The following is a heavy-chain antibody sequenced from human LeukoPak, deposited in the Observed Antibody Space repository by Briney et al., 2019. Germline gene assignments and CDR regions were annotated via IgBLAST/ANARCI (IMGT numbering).Heavy chain of an antibody. D-gene: IGHD5/OR15-5a*01. V-gene: IGHV4-59*11. CDR2: IRYSGGT. Sequence: AETLSLTCTVSGGSISSHYWSWIRQSPGKGLECIGSIRYSGGTYYNPSLKSRVTISVDTSRNQLSLNLSSVTAADTAVYYCARGSAVSTKLGFDPWGQGALVTVS. CDR3: ARGSAVSTKLGFDP. J-gene: IGHJ5*02. CDR1: GGSISSHY.